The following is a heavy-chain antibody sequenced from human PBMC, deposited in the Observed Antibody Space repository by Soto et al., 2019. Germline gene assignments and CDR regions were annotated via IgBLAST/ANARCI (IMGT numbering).Heavy chain of an antibody. J-gene: IGHJ6*02. CDR3: AREEPGDYDNFYYGMDV. CDR1: GFTFRSDG. CDR2: VWPDGSKK. D-gene: IGHD4-17*01. Sequence: HVQVVESGGGVVQPGRSLRLSCVTSGFTFRSDGMHWVRQAPGKGLEWVEFVWPDGSKKYYGDSVKGRFTISSDNSDNTLYLQMTSLRAEDTAIYYCAREEPGDYDNFYYGMDVWGQGTTVTVSS. V-gene: IGHV3-33*01.